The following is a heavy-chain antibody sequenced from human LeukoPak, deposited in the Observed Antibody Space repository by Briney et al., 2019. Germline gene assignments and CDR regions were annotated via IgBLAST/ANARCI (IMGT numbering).Heavy chain of an antibody. V-gene: IGHV4-59*02. J-gene: IGHJ4*02. CDR1: GGSVRSYS. Sequence: SETLSLTCTVSGGSVRSYSWSWIRQPPGKGLEYIGHIYNGGSPTYNPSLMGRLTMSVDTAKNQLSLHLTSVTTADTALYFCARNKEVAARHDYWGQGTLVIVSS. CDR2: IYNGGSP. D-gene: IGHD6-19*01. CDR3: ARNKEVAARHDY.